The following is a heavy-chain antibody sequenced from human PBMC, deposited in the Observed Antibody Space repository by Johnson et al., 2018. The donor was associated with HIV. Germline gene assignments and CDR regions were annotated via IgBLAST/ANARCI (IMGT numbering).Heavy chain of an antibody. CDR1: GFTFSNAW. CDR3: ARGVDGAFDI. CDR2: ISYDGSNK. Sequence: QVQLVESGGGVVQPGRSLRLSCAASGFTFSNAWMSWVRQAPGKGLEWVSVISYDGSNKYYADSAKGLFTISRDNSKNTLYLQMNSLRAEDTAVYYCARGVDGAFDIWGQGTMVTVSS. D-gene: IGHD3-10*01. V-gene: IGHV3-30-3*01. J-gene: IGHJ3*02.